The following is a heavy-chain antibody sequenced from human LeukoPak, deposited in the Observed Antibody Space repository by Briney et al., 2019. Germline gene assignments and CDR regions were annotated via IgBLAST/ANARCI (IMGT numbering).Heavy chain of an antibody. J-gene: IGHJ4*02. CDR3: AHIRDSSSVRFEY. V-gene: IGHV2-5*02. CDR2: IYGDNDK. CDR1: GFSLSTDAVG. D-gene: IGHD6-6*01. Sequence: SGPTLVIPTQTLTLTCSFSGFSLSTDAVGVAWIRQPPGKALEWLVLIYGDNDKRFSPSLESRLTITKDTSKNQVVLIMTSMDPVDTATYYCAHIRDSSSVRFEYWGQGTLVTVSS.